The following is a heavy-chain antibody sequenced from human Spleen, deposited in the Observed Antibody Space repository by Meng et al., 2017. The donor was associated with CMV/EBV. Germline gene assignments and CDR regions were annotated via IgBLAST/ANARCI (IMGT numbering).Heavy chain of an antibody. CDR3: ASRYGMDV. J-gene: IGHJ6*02. V-gene: IGHV3-74*01. CDR1: GFTFSNYW. Sequence: GGSLRLSCAASGFTFSNYWMHWVRQAPGKGLVWVSRIKSDGSSIIYADSVKGRFTISRDNAKNTLYLQMKSLRAEDTAVYYCASRYGMDVWGQGTAVTVSS. CDR2: IKSDGSSI.